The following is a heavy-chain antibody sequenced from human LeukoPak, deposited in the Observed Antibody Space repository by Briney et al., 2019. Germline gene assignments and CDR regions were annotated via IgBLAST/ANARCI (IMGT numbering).Heavy chain of an antibody. CDR1: GFTFTSYA. Sequence: GGSLRLSCAAPGFTFTSYAMSWVRHAPGKGLEWVSTFRRSGGSTYYADSVKGRFTISRDNSKNTLYLQMNSLRAEDTAVYYCAKDGYDYVWGSYRYSDYWGQGTLVTVSS. V-gene: IGHV3-23*01. CDR2: FRRSGGST. D-gene: IGHD3-16*02. J-gene: IGHJ4*02. CDR3: AKDGYDYVWGSYRYSDY.